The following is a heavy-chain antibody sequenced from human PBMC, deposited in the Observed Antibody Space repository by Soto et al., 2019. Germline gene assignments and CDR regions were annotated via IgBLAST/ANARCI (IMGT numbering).Heavy chain of an antibody. CDR1: GFTFSSYS. CDR2: ISSSSSYI. CDR3: ARSDYDFWSGYSSFPIFDY. Sequence: GSLRLSCAASGFTFSSYSMNWVRQAPGKGLEWVSSISSSSSYIYYADSVKGRFTISRDNAKNSLYLQMNSLRAEDTAVYYCARSDYDFWSGYSSFPIFDYWGQGT. J-gene: IGHJ4*02. V-gene: IGHV3-21*01. D-gene: IGHD3-3*01.